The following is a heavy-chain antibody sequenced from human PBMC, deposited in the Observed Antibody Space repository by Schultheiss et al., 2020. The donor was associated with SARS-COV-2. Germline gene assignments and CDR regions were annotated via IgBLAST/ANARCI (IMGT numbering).Heavy chain of an antibody. D-gene: IGHD3-3*01. V-gene: IGHV3-23*01. CDR1: GFTFSSYA. J-gene: IGHJ4*02. Sequence: GGSLRLSCAASGFTFSSYAMSWVRQAPGKGLEWVSAISGSGGSTYYADSVKGRFTISRDNSKNTLYLQMNSLRAEDTAVYYCARDGAYSHAIFGVAHDYWGQGTLVTVYS. CDR3: ARDGAYSHAIFGVAHDY. CDR2: ISGSGGST.